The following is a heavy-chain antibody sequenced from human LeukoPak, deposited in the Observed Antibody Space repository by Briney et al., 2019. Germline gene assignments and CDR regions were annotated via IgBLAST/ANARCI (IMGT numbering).Heavy chain of an antibody. D-gene: IGHD3-22*01. CDR3: AKDRSRPYYYDSRNNFDI. CDR2: ISSSGNTI. CDR1: WFTFSSYE. J-gene: IGHJ3*02. Sequence: PGGSLRLSCAASWFTFSSYEMKGVRQAPGKGVEGGSYISSSGNTIYYVDSVKGRFTISRDNSKNTLYLQMNSLRAEDTAVYYCAKDRSRPYYYDSRNNFDIWGQGTMVTVSS. V-gene: IGHV3-48*03.